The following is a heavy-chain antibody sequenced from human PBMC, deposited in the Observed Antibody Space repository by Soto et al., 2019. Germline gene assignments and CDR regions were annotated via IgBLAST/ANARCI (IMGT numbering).Heavy chain of an antibody. J-gene: IGHJ6*02. Sequence: VQLVESGGGLVQPGGSLRLSCAASGFTFSSYWMHWVRQAPGKGLVWVSRINSDGSSTSYADSVKGRFTISRDNAKNTLYLQMNSLRAEDTAVYYCARDLSRVVAATGGYYYYGMDVWGQGTTVTVSS. V-gene: IGHV3-74*01. CDR3: ARDLSRVVAATGGYYYYGMDV. CDR1: GFTFSSYW. CDR2: INSDGSST. D-gene: IGHD2-15*01.